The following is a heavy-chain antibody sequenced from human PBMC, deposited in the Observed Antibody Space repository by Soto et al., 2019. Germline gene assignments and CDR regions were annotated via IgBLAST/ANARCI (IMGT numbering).Heavy chain of an antibody. Sequence: GGSLRLSCAASGFTFSSYAMHWVRQAPGKGLAWVAVISYDGSNKYYADSVKGRFTISRDNSKNTLYLQMNSLRAEDTAGYYYISPTEPGVVAGIADDFDYWARELWSPSPQ. J-gene: IGHJ4*02. CDR3: ISPTEPGVVAGIADDFDY. CDR1: GFTFSSYA. CDR2: ISYDGSNK. V-gene: IGHV3-30-3*01. D-gene: IGHD6-19*01.